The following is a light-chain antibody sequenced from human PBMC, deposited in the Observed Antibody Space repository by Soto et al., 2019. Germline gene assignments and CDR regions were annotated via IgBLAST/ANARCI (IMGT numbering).Light chain of an antibody. J-gene: IGKJ5*01. CDR2: GAS. CDR3: QQYNTWRSIS. Sequence: IVFTQFSGTLSFPPGERATHSCQASQSVTNRYLAWYRQKPGQAPRLIIFGASIRDTGIPDRFSGSGSGTEFTPTISSLQSEDFAVYYCQQYNTWRSISFGQGTRLEIK. V-gene: IGKV3-20*01. CDR1: QSVTNRY.